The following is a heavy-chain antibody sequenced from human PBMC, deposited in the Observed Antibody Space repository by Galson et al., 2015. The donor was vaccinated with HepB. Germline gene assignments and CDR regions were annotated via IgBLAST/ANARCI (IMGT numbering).Heavy chain of an antibody. D-gene: IGHD3-9*01. CDR2: ISGSGGST. V-gene: IGHV3-23*01. CDR3: AKDFEVTYYDILTGYYQPTGYFDY. CDR1: GFTFSSYA. J-gene: IGHJ4*02. Sequence: SLRLSCAASGFTFSSYAMSWVRQAPGKGLEWVSAISGSGGSTYYADSVKGRFTISRDNSKNTLYLQMNSLRAEDTAVYYCAKDFEVTYYDILTGYYQPTGYFDYWGQGTLVTVSS.